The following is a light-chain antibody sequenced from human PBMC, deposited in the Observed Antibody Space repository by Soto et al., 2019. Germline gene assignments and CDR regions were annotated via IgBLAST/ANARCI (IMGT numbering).Light chain of an antibody. CDR2: K. Sequence: DIQMTQSPSTLSASVGDRVIITCRASQSISGWMAWYQQKPGKAPNLLIYKTLKSGVPSRFSGSGSGTEFTLIISSLQPDDFATYYCQQYHTYSFGQRTTVEIK. CDR1: QSISGW. V-gene: IGKV1-5*03. CDR3: QQYHTYS. J-gene: IGKJ1*01.